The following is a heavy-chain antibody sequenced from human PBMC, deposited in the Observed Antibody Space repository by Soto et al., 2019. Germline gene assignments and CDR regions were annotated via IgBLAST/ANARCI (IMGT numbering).Heavy chain of an antibody. J-gene: IGHJ5*02. CDR2: IYYSGST. CDR3: ARGCTEDVVDTAMVTFVWFDP. CDR1: GGSISSSSYY. Sequence: PSETLSLTCTVSGGSISSSSYYWGWIRQPPGKGLEWIGSIYYSGSTYYNPSLKSRVTISVDTSKNQFSLKLSSVTAADTAVYYCARGCTEDVVDTAMVTFVWFDPWGQGTLVTVSS. D-gene: IGHD5-18*01. V-gene: IGHV4-39*07.